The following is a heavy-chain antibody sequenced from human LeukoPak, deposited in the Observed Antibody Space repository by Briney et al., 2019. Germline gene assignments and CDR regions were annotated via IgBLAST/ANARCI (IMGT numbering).Heavy chain of an antibody. D-gene: IGHD5-24*01. J-gene: IGHJ4*02. V-gene: IGHV1-69*05. CDR2: IIPIFGTA. CDR3: ARDGSDGYNLSFAY. Sequence: SVKVSCKASGGTFSSYAISWLRQAPGQGLEWMGRIIPIFGTANYAQKFQGRVTITTDESTSTAYMELSSLRSDDTAVYYCARDGSDGYNLSFAYWGQGTLVTVSS. CDR1: GGTFSSYA.